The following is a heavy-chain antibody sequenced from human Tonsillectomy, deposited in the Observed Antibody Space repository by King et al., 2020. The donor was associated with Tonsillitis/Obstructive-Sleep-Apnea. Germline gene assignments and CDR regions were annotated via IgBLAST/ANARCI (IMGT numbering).Heavy chain of an antibody. V-gene: IGHV5-51*01. CDR3: ARQKGYSGYDFPFDY. CDR2: IYPGDSDT. D-gene: IGHD5-12*01. J-gene: IGHJ4*02. Sequence: GQLVQSGAEVKKPGESLKISCKGSGYSFTSYWIGWVRQMPGKGLEWMGIIYPGDSDTRYSPSFQGQVTISADKSISPAYLQWSSLKASDPAMYYCARQKGYSGYDFPFDYWGQGTLVTVSS. CDR1: GYSFTSYW.